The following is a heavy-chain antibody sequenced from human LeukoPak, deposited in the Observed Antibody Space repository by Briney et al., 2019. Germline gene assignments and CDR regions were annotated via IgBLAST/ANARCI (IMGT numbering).Heavy chain of an antibody. CDR1: GYMFSSYG. J-gene: IGHJ4*02. CDR2: ISAYNANT. CDR3: ARDGSHLTDYDIFPDY. V-gene: IGHV1-18*01. D-gene: IGHD3-9*01. Sequence: ASVKVSCKASGYMFSSYGFSWVPQAPRQGLEWLGWISAYNANTSYAQKLQGRVTMTTDTSTSTAYMELKSVRSADTGVYYCARDGSHLTDYDIFPDYWGQGTLVTVSS.